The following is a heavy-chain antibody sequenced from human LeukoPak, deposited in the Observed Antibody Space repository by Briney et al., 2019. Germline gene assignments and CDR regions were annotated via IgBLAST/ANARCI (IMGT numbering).Heavy chain of an antibody. CDR3: ARGLQENLAWLTAFSAFDI. Sequence: GASVKVSCKTSGCTFTSYGISWVRQAPGQGLEWMGWISAYNGNTNYAQKVQGRVTMTTDTSTSTAYMELRSLRSDDTAVYYCARGLQENLAWLTAFSAFDIWGQGTMVTVSS. J-gene: IGHJ3*02. CDR1: GCTFTSYG. CDR2: ISAYNGNT. D-gene: IGHD6-19*01. V-gene: IGHV1-18*01.